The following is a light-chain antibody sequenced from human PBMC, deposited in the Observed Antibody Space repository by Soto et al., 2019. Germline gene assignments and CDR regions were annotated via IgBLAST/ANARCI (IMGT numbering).Light chain of an antibody. V-gene: IGKV3-15*01. J-gene: IGKJ1*01. CDR1: QSVSSN. CDR2: GAS. CDR3: QQYNNWPSWT. Sequence: EIVMTQSPATLSVSPGERATLSCRASQSVSSNLAWYQQKPGQAPRLLIYGASTRATGIPARFSGSGSGTEFTLTISSMQSEDFEVYYGQQYNNWPSWTFGQGTKVEIK.